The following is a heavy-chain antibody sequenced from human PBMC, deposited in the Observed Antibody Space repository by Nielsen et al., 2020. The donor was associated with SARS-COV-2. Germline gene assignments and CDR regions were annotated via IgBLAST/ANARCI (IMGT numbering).Heavy chain of an antibody. CDR3: AKDKRVGSSWTLGLDY. CDR2: ISYDGSNR. Sequence: GGSLRLSCAASGFTFSSYAMHWVRQVPGKGLEWLAVISYDGSNRYYADSVKGRFTISRDISKNTLYLQMDSLRPEDTAVYYCAKDKRVGSSWTLGLDYWGQGALVTVSS. V-gene: IGHV3-30*18. D-gene: IGHD6-13*01. CDR1: GFTFSSYA. J-gene: IGHJ4*02.